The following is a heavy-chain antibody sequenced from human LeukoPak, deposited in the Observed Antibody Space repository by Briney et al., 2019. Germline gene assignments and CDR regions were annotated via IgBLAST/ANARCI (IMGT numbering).Heavy chain of an antibody. D-gene: IGHD3-22*01. Sequence: DSVKVSCKVSGYTLTELSMHWARQAPGKGLEWMGGFDPEDGETIYAQKFQGRVTMTEDTSTDTAYMELSSLRSEDTAVYYCAITPLYYDSSGHDLGIWGQGTMVTVSS. J-gene: IGHJ3*02. CDR1: GYTLTELS. CDR2: FDPEDGET. V-gene: IGHV1-24*01. CDR3: AITPLYYDSSGHDLGI.